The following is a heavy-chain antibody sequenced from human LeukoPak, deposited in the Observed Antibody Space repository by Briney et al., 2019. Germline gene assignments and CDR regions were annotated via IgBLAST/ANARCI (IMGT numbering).Heavy chain of an antibody. J-gene: IGHJ6*03. CDR1: GFTFSSYS. CDR3: ARDQYSYGYMDV. D-gene: IGHD5-18*01. CDR2: ISIGSSHI. V-gene: IGHV3-21*01. Sequence: GGSLRLSCAASGFTFSSYSMHWVRQAPGKGLEWVSSISIGSSHIYYADSVKGRFTISRDNAKNSLYLQMNSLRAEDTAVYYCARDQYSYGYMDVWGKGTTVTVSS.